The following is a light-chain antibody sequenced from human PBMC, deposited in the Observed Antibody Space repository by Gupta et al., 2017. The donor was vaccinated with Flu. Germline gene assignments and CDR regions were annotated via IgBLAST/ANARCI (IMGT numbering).Light chain of an antibody. CDR2: KGS. J-gene: IGKJ2*01. CDR1: QSLVHSDENTY. Sequence: VTLAQPASISCRSSQSLVHSDENTYLNWFQQRAGQSPRRLMYKGSNRDSGVPDRFSGSGSGTDFTLKISRVEADDVGVYYCRQGKGWPYAFGQGTKLEI. CDR3: RQGKGWPYA. V-gene: IGKV2-30*02.